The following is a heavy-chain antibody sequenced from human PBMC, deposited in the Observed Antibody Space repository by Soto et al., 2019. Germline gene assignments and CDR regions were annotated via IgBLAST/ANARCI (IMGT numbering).Heavy chain of an antibody. V-gene: IGHV1-69*06. J-gene: IGHJ6*02. CDR1: GGTLSRNA. Sequence: QVQLVQSGAAVTKPGSSVKVSCKASGGTLSRNAINWVRQAPGQGLEWVGGIIPILGTPNYAQRLRGRVTLPAEKSTNTASLELSSLTPEDTAVYFWAGAWFGGSSDLPRVYCGMDFWCQRTTVTV. CDR3: AGAWFGGSSDLPRVYCGMDF. CDR2: IIPILGTP. D-gene: IGHD3-10*01.